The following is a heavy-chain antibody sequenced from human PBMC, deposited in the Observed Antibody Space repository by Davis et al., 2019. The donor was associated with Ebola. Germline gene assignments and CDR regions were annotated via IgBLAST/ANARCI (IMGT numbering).Heavy chain of an antibody. Sequence: GSLRLSCTVSSGSISNYYWSWVRQPPGERLQWIGYIYYLGSTNYNPSLKSRVTISVDTSRNQFSLKLTSVTAADTAVYYCARQPYSSSWYNYYGMDVWGQGTTVTVSS. CDR1: SGSISNYY. CDR3: ARQPYSSSWYNYYGMDV. J-gene: IGHJ6*02. D-gene: IGHD6-13*01. CDR2: IYYLGST. V-gene: IGHV4-59*08.